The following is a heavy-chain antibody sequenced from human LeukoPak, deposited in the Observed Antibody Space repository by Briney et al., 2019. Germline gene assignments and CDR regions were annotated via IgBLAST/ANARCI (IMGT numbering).Heavy chain of an antibody. J-gene: IGHJ6*02. D-gene: IGHD2-21*01. CDR1: GFTFSSYW. V-gene: IGHV3-74*01. CDR2: INSDGSST. CDR3: ARAKQFLYYYYGMDV. Sequence: GGSLRLSCAASGFTFSSYWMHWVRQAPGKGLVWVSRINSDGSSTSYADSVKGRFTISRDNAKNTLYLQMNSLRAEDTAVYYCARAKQFLYYYYGMDVWGQGTTVTVSS.